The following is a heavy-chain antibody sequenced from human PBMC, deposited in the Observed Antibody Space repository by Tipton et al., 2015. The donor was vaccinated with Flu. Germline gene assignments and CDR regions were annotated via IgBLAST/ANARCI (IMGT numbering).Heavy chain of an antibody. CDR1: EFTFSRYE. V-gene: IGHV3-48*03. J-gene: IGHJ4*02. D-gene: IGHD6-19*01. Sequence: SLRLSCAASEFTFSRYEMNWVRQAPGKGLEWVSYISSTGTTISYADSVKGRFTISRDNAKNSLYLQMNSLRAEDTAVYSCAKVIPELVAGLDSWGQGTLVPFSS. CDR3: AKVIPELVAGLDS. CDR2: ISSTGTTI.